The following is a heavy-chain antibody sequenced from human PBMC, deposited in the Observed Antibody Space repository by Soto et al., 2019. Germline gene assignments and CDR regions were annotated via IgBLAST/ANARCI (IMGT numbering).Heavy chain of an antibody. J-gene: IGHJ4*02. CDR1: GGSISSYY. CDR2: IYYSGST. D-gene: IGHD3-9*01. Sequence: PSETLSLTCTVSGGSISSYYWSWIRQPPGKGLEWIGYIYYSGSTNYNPSLKSRVTISVDTSKNQFSLKLSSVTAADTAVYYCARGDRYYDILTGYYEYYFDYWGQGTLVTVS. CDR3: ARGDRYYDILTGYYEYYFDY. V-gene: IGHV4-59*08.